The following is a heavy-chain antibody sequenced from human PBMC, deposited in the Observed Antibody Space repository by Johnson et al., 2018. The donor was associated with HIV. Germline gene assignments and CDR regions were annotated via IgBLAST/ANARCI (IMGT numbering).Heavy chain of an antibody. V-gene: IGHV3-48*04. D-gene: IGHD3-3*01. Sequence: EVQLVESGGGVVRPGGSLRLSCAASGFTFSDHWMQWVRQVPGKGLVWVSYISSSGSTIYYADSVKGRFTISRDNAKNSLYLQMNSLRAEDTAVYYCARERDYNFWSPATDIWGQGTMVTVSS. CDR2: ISSSGSTI. CDR3: ARERDYNFWSPATDI. J-gene: IGHJ3*02. CDR1: GFTFSDHW.